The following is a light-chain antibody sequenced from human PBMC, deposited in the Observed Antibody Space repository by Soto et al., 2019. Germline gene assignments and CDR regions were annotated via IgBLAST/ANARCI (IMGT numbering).Light chain of an antibody. Sequence: EIVLTQSPGTLSLSPGERATLSCRASQSISSSYLGWYQQKSGQAPRLLIFGASSRATGIPDRFSGSGSGTDFTLTISRLEPEDSAIYYCQQYVGWTFGQGTKVEIK. J-gene: IGKJ1*01. CDR1: QSISSSY. CDR3: QQYVGWT. V-gene: IGKV3-20*01. CDR2: GAS.